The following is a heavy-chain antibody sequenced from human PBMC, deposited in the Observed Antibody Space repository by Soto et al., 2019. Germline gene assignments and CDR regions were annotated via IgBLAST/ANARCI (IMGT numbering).Heavy chain of an antibody. CDR1: GFTFSSYW. V-gene: IGHV3-7*03. J-gene: IGHJ6*02. CDR2: IKQDGSEK. CDR3: ARDAGSQQRVLGYCSGGSCLYYYYYYGMDV. Sequence: PGGSLRLSCAASGFTFSSYWMSWVRQAPGKGLEWVANIKQDGSEKYYVDSVEGRFTISRDNAKNSLYLQMNSLRAEDTAVYYCARDAGSQQRVLGYCSGGSCLYYYYYYGMDVWGQGTTVTVSS. D-gene: IGHD2-15*01.